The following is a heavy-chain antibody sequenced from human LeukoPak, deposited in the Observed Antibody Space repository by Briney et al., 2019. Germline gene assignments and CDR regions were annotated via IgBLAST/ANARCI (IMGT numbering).Heavy chain of an antibody. V-gene: IGHV4-59*08. Sequence: SETLSLTCTVSGGSISGYYWSWIRPAPGKGLEWIGHIYYSGSPSYNPSLKSRVTISVDTSKNQFSLKLSSVTAADTAVYYCARRSSSGTSDYWGQGTLVTVSS. CDR2: IYYSGSP. CDR3: ARRSSSGTSDY. CDR1: GGSISGYY. J-gene: IGHJ4*02. D-gene: IGHD3-22*01.